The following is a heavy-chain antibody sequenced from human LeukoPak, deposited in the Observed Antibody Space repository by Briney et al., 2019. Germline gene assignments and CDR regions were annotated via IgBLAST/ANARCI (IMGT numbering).Heavy chain of an antibody. CDR3: ARDQGDFWSDSTLGAFDI. D-gene: IGHD3-3*01. CDR2: IYYSGST. V-gene: IGHV4-59*01. J-gene: IGHJ3*02. Sequence: SATLSLTCPVSGGSISSYYWSWIRPPPGKGLEWIGYIYYSGSTNYNPSLKSRVTISVDTSKNQFSLKLSSVTAADTAVYYCARDQGDFWSDSTLGAFDIWGQGTMVTVSS. CDR1: GGSISSYY.